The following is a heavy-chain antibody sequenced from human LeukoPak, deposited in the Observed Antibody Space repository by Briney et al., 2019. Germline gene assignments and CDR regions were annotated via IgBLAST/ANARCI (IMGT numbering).Heavy chain of an antibody. CDR2: IKQDGSEK. CDR1: GFTFSSYW. Sequence: GGSPRLSCAASGFTFSSYWLTWVRQAPGKGLEWVANIKQDGSEKFYVDSVKGRFTISRDNSENTLYLQMNSLRAEDTAVYYCAREGGGSYSLMGGAFDIWGQGTMVTVSS. D-gene: IGHD1-26*01. J-gene: IGHJ3*02. CDR3: AREGGGSYSLMGGAFDI. V-gene: IGHV3-7*01.